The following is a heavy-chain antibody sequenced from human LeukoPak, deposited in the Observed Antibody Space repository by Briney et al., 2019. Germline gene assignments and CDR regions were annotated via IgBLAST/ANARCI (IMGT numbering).Heavy chain of an antibody. J-gene: IGHJ5*02. Sequence: PGGSLRLSCAASGFTFNSYWMSWVRQTPGKGLEWVANIKQDGSEKYYVDSVKGRFTISRDNAKNSLYLQINSLRAEDTAVYYCARAPAPHCSSTSCYGYSRFDPWGQGTPVTVSS. D-gene: IGHD2-2*01. CDR1: GFTFNSYW. V-gene: IGHV3-7*01. CDR2: IKQDGSEK. CDR3: ARAPAPHCSSTSCYGYSRFDP.